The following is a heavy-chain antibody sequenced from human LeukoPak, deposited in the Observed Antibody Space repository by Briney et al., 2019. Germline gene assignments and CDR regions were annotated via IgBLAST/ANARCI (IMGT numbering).Heavy chain of an antibody. CDR3: ARGGDSNGNYYRIDF. CDR1: GGSISTYY. CDR2: IYISGST. V-gene: IGHV4-4*07. D-gene: IGHD3-22*01. Sequence: PSETLSLTCTVSGGSISTYYWSWIRQPAGKGLEWIGRIYISGSTNYNPSLKSRVTMSVDTSKNEFSLRLSSVTAADTAVYYCARGGDSNGNYYRIDFWGQGTLVTVSS. J-gene: IGHJ4*02.